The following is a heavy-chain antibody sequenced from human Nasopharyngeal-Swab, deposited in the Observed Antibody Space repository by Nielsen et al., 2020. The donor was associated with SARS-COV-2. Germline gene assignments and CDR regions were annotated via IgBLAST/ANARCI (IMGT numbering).Heavy chain of an antibody. J-gene: IGHJ6*02. CDR1: GYRLISYW. Sequence: KVSCKGSGYRLISYWIGWVRQIPSKGLEGMGIIYPGDSDTRYRPSFQGQVTISADKSINTAYLQWSSLKASDTAMYYCATPGIQYFYGMDVWGQGTTVTVSS. CDR3: ATPGIQYFYGMDV. D-gene: IGHD5-18*01. CDR2: IYPGDSDT. V-gene: IGHV5-51*01.